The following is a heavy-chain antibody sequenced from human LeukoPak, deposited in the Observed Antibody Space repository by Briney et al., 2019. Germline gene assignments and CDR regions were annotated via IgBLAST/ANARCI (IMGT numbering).Heavy chain of an antibody. V-gene: IGHV4-39*01. J-gene: IGHJ4*02. CDR1: GGSISSSVYY. CDR3: ARHRDSSGWYDFDY. CDR2: IYYSGST. D-gene: IGHD6-19*01. Sequence: SETLSLTCTVSGGSISSSVYYWGWIPQPPGKGLQWIGGIYYSGSTYYNPSLNSRVSISVDTSKDQFSLKLSSVTAADTAVYYCARHRDSSGWYDFDYWGQGTLVTVSS.